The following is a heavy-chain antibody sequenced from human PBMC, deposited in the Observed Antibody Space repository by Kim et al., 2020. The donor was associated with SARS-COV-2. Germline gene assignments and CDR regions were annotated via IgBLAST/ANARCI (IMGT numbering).Heavy chain of an antibody. V-gene: IGHV3-23*03. CDR1: GFTFSSYA. J-gene: IGHJ4*02. CDR3: AKHFGRGYYAFAY. D-gene: IGHD3-3*01. CDR2: IYSGGSST. Sequence: GGSLRLSCAASGFTFSSYAMSWVRQAPGKGLEWVAVIYSGGSSTYYADSVKGRFTISRDNSKNTLYLQMNSLRAEDTAVYYCAKHFGRGYYAFAYWGQGT.